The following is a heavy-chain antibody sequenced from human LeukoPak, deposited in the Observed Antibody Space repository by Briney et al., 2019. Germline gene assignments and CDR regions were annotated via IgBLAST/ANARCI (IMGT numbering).Heavy chain of an antibody. D-gene: IGHD2-2*02. CDR1: GFTFSSYA. Sequence: GGSLRLSCAASGFTFSSYAMSWVRQAPGKGLEWVSAISGGGGSTYYADSVKGRFTISRDNSKSTLYLQMNSLRAEDTAVYYCAREGYCSSTSCYIYFDYWGQGTLVTVSS. V-gene: IGHV3-23*01. CDR3: AREGYCSSTSCYIYFDY. CDR2: ISGGGGST. J-gene: IGHJ4*02.